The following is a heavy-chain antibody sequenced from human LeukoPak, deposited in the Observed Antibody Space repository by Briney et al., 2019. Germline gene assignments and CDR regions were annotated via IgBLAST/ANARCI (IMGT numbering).Heavy chain of an antibody. D-gene: IGHD5-18*01. CDR1: GGSISSSSYY. CDR2: IYYSGST. J-gene: IGHJ4*02. Sequence: SETLSLTCTVSGGSISSSSYYWGWIRQPPGKGLEWIGSIYYSGSTYYNPSLKSRVTISVDKSKNQFSLKLSSVTAADTAVYYCARDPGYSYGYWDYWGQGTLVTVSS. V-gene: IGHV4-39*07. CDR3: ARDPGYSYGYWDY.